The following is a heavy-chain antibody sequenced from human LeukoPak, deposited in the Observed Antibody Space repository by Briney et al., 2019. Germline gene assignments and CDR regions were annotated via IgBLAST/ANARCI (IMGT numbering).Heavy chain of an antibody. Sequence: ASVKVSCKASGYTFTSYGISWVRQAPGQGLEWMGWISDYNGNTNYAQKLQGRVTMTTDTSTSTAYMEVRSLRSDDTAVYYCARGRLGYCSGGSCSDFDYWGQGTLVTVSS. J-gene: IGHJ4*02. V-gene: IGHV1-18*01. CDR2: ISDYNGNT. D-gene: IGHD2-15*01. CDR1: GYTFTSYG. CDR3: ARGRLGYCSGGSCSDFDY.